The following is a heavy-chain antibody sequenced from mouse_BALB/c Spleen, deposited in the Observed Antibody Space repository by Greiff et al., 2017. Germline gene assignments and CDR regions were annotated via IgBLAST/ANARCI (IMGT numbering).Heavy chain of an antibody. CDR1: GFTFSSYT. CDR3: ARQDGYYLDY. J-gene: IGHJ2*01. D-gene: IGHD2-3*01. V-gene: IGHV5-12-2*01. CDR2: ISNGGGST. Sequence: EVMLVESGGGLVQPGGSLKLSCAASGFTFSSYTMSWVRQTPEKRLEWVAYISNGGGSTYYPDTVKGRFTISRDNAKNTLYLQMSSLKSEDTAMYYCARQDGYYLDYWGQGTTLTVSS.